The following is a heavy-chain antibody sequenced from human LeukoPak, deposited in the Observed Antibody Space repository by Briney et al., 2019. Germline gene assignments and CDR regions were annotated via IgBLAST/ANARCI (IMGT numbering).Heavy chain of an antibody. Sequence: SETLSLTCTVSGGSISSGGYYWSWIRQHPGKGLEWIGYIYYSGSTYYNPSLKSRVTISIDTSRNQFSLRLTSVTAADTAVYYCARRVIESSPISDRNWFDPWGQGILVTVSS. CDR1: GGSISSGGYY. J-gene: IGHJ5*02. CDR3: ARRVIESSPISDRNWFDP. D-gene: IGHD5-24*01. CDR2: IYYSGST. V-gene: IGHV4-31*03.